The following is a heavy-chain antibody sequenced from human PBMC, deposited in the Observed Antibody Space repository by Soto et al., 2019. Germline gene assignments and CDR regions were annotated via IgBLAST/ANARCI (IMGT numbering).Heavy chain of an antibody. V-gene: IGHV1-46*03. CDR3: ARGGHITVVTASFDY. CDR1: EDTFTTYY. J-gene: IGHJ4*02. Sequence: QVQLVQSGAEVKKPGASVRVSCKASEDTFTTYYLHWGRQAPGQGLEWMGMIHPSGGGATYAQKFLGSLTLTRDTSTSTVFMELSSLRSDDTAVYYCARGGHITVVTASFDYWGQGTLVTVSS. D-gene: IGHD2-21*02. CDR2: IHPSGGGA.